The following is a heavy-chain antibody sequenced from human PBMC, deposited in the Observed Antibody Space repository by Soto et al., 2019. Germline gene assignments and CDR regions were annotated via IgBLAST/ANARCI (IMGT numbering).Heavy chain of an antibody. CDR2: IYPIDSDT. CDR1: GYSFTNYW. J-gene: IGHJ4*02. D-gene: IGHD6-6*01. CDR3: AISPGRHSSSGDY. V-gene: IGHV5-51*01. Sequence: GESLKISCRGSGYSFTNYWIGWVRQMPGKGLEWMGIIYPIDSDTRYSPSFQGQVTISRDNSKNTLYLQMNSLRAEDTAVYYCAISPGRHSSSGDYWGQGTLVTVSS.